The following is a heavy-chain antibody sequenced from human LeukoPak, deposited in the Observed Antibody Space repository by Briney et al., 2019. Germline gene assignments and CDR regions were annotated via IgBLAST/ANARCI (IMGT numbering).Heavy chain of an antibody. CDR1: GGSFSGYY. V-gene: IGHV4-34*01. J-gene: IGHJ5*02. CDR2: INHSGST. CDR3: ARGRGDFWTPNWFDP. Sequence: SETLSLTCAVYGGSFSGYYWSWIRQPPGKGLEWIGEINHSGSTNYNPSLKSRVTISVDTSKNQFSLKPSSVTAADTAVYYCARGRGDFWTPNWFDPWGQGTLVTVSS. D-gene: IGHD3-3*01.